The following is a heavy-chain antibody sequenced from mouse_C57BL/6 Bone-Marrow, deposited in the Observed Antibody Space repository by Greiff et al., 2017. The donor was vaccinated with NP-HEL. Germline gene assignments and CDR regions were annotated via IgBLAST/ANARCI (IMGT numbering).Heavy chain of an antibody. CDR1: GFTFSSYG. Sequence: DVKLVESGGDLVKPGGSLKLSCAASGFTFSSYGMSWVRQTPDKRLEWVATISSGGSYTYYPDSVKGRFPISRDNAKNTLYLQMSSLKSEDTAMYYCARYYYGLFDYWGQGTTLTVSS. J-gene: IGHJ2*01. CDR3: ARYYYGLFDY. V-gene: IGHV5-6*02. D-gene: IGHD1-1*01. CDR2: ISSGGSYT.